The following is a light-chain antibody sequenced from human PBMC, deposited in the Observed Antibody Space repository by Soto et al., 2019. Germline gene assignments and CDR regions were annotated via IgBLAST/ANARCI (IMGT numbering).Light chain of an antibody. CDR1: SSDVGGYNY. Sequence: QSALTQPASVSGSPGQSITISCTGTSSDVGGYNYVSWYQQHPGKAPKLMICEVSNRPSGVSNRFSGSKSGNTASLTISGLQAEDEADYYCSSYTSSSTPYLVFGGGTKLTVL. CDR2: EVS. V-gene: IGLV2-14*01. J-gene: IGLJ2*01. CDR3: SSYTSSSTPYLV.